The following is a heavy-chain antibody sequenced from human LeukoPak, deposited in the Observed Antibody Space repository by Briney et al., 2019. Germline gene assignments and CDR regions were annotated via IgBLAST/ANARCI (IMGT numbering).Heavy chain of an antibody. D-gene: IGHD4-17*01. J-gene: IGHJ4*02. CDR1: GGSISSSTYY. V-gene: IGHV4-39*01. CDR2: IYYSGST. Sequence: SQTLSLTCTVSGGSISSSTYYWGWIRQPPGKGLEWIGSIYYSGSTYHNPSLKSRVTISVDTSKNQFSLKLSSVTAADTAVYYCARLDGDSLFDYWGQGTLVTVSS. CDR3: ARLDGDSLFDY.